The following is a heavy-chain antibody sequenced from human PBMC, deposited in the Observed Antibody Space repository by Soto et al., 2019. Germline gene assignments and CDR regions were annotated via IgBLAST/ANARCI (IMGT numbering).Heavy chain of an antibody. CDR3: ARVRERKYYDFWSGYSRVDAFDI. CDR2: ISAYNGNT. J-gene: IGHJ3*02. CDR1: GYTFTSYG. D-gene: IGHD3-3*01. Sequence: ASVKVSCKASGYTFTSYGISWVRQAPGQGLEWMGWISAYNGNTNYAQKLQGRVTMTTDTSTSTAYMELRSLRSDDTAVYYCARVRERKYYDFWSGYSRVDAFDIWGQGTMVTVSS. V-gene: IGHV1-18*01.